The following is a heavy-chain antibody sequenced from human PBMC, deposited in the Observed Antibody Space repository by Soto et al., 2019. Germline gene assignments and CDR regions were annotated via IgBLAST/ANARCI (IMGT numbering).Heavy chain of an antibody. CDR2: IWLNGGNI. Sequence: QPGGSLRLSCAASGFGFSNYGMHWVRQTPGRGLEWVAIIWLNGGNIGYAESVKGRFTVSRDDSKNMLYLQMDSLGVEDTAVYYCARGGEGRGYCISATCQNMDPWGQGTLVTVS. V-gene: IGHV3-33*01. CDR3: ARGGEGRGYCISATCQNMDP. CDR1: GFGFSNYG. D-gene: IGHD2-2*01. J-gene: IGHJ5*02.